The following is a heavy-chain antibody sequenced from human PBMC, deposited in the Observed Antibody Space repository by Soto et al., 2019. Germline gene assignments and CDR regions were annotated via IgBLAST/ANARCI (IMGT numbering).Heavy chain of an antibody. V-gene: IGHV1-18*01. CDR3: ARDLIVGATPPYYFAY. CDR1: GYTFTSYG. CDR2: ISAYNGNT. Sequence: QVQLVQSGAEVKKPGASVKVSCKASGYTFTSYGISWVRQAPGQGLEWMGWISAYNGNTNYAQKLQDRVTMTTDTSRSPAYTELRRLRSDETAVSYCARDLIVGATPPYYFAYWGQGTLVTVAS. J-gene: IGHJ4*02. D-gene: IGHD1-26*01.